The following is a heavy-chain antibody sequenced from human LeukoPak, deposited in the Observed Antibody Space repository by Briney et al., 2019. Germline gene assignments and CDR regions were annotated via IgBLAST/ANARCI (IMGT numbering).Heavy chain of an antibody. V-gene: IGHV1-69*04. CDR3: ARGYCSSTSCYVYFDY. D-gene: IGHD2-2*01. J-gene: IGHJ4*02. CDR2: IIPILGIA. Sequence: SVKVSCKASGGTFSSYAISWVRQAPGQGLEWMGRIIPILGIANYAQKFQGRVTITADKSTSTAYMELSSLRSDDTAVYYCARGYCSSTSCYVYFDYWGQGTLVTVSS. CDR1: GGTFSSYA.